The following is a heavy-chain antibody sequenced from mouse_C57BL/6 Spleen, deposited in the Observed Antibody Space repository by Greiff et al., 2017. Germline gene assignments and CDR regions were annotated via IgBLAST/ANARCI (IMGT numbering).Heavy chain of an antibody. D-gene: IGHD2-4*01. CDR1: GFTFSSYG. Sequence: EVKLVESGGDLVKPGGSLKLSCAASGFTFSSYGMSWVRQTPDKRLEWVATISSGGSYTYYPDSVKGRFTISRDNAKNTLYLQMSSLKSEDTAMYYCARSDYEYDYFDYWGQGTTLTVSS. J-gene: IGHJ2*01. V-gene: IGHV5-6*01. CDR2: ISSGGSYT. CDR3: ARSDYEYDYFDY.